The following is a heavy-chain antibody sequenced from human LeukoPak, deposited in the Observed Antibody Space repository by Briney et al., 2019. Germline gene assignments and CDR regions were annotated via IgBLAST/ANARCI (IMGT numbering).Heavy chain of an antibody. J-gene: IGHJ4*02. Sequence: SCKASGGTFSSYGMHWVRQAPGKGLEWVAVIWYDGSNKYYADSVKGRFTISRDNSKNTLYLQMNSLRAEDTAVYYCARDLIWYSSGWSFDYWGQGTLVTVSS. D-gene: IGHD6-19*01. CDR2: IWYDGSNK. CDR3: ARDLIWYSSGWSFDY. V-gene: IGHV3-33*01. CDR1: GGTFSSYG.